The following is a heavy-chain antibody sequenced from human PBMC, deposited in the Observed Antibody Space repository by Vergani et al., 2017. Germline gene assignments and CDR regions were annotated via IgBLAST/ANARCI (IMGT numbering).Heavy chain of an antibody. V-gene: IGHV3-23*01. J-gene: IGHJ1*01. Sequence: EVQLLESGGGLVQPGGSLRLSCAASGFTFSSYAMSWVRQAPGKGLEWVSAISGSGGSTSYADSVKGRFTTARDNSKNTLYLQMNSLRAEDTAVYYCAKDRYYDSSGYHAEYFQHWGQGTLVTVSS. CDR1: GFTFSSYA. D-gene: IGHD3-22*01. CDR3: AKDRYYDSSGYHAEYFQH. CDR2: ISGSGGST.